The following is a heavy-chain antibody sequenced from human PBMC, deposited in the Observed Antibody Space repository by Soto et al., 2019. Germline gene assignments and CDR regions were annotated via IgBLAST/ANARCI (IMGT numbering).Heavy chain of an antibody. Sequence: GSLRLSCAASGFSFSSYAMHWVRQAPGKGLEWVAVISYDGSDKYYADSVKGRFTISRDNSKNTLYLQMNSLRAEDTAVYYCARDHPLRYCSSTSCPYGMDVWGQGTTVTVSS. CDR3: ARDHPLRYCSSTSCPYGMDV. CDR1: GFSFSSYA. CDR2: ISYDGSDK. J-gene: IGHJ6*02. V-gene: IGHV3-30*03. D-gene: IGHD2-2*01.